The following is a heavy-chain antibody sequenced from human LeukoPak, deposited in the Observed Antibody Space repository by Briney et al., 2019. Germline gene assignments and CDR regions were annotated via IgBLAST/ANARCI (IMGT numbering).Heavy chain of an antibody. D-gene: IGHD3/OR15-3a*01. CDR1: GFTFSSYG. CDR2: IRYDGSNK. Sequence: GGSLRLSCAASGFTFSSYGMHWVRQAPGKGLEWVAFIRYDGSNKYYADSVKGRFTISRDNSKNTLYLQMNSLRAEDTAVYYCASRWTRLLDRDAFDIWGQGTVATVSS. V-gene: IGHV3-30*02. J-gene: IGHJ3*02. CDR3: ASRWTRLLDRDAFDI.